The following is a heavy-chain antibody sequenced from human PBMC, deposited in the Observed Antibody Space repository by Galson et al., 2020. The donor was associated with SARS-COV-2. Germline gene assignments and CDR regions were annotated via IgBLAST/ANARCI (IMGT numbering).Heavy chain of an antibody. CDR2: ISNDGSNK. CDR1: GFTFSSYP. V-gene: IGHV3-30-3*01. CDR3: ARDALRFYYDSSGYYFDY. J-gene: IGHJ4*02. D-gene: IGHD3-22*01. Sequence: TGGSQRLSCAASGFTFSSYPMHWVRQAPGKGLEWVAVISNDGSNKYYADSVKGRFTVSRDNSKNTLYLQMNSLKAEDTAVYYCARDALRFYYDSSGYYFDYWGQGTLVTVSS.